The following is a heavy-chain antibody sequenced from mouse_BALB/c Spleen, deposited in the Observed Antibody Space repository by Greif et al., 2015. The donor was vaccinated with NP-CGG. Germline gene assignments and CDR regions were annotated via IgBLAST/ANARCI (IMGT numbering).Heavy chain of an antibody. V-gene: IGHV5-9-4*01. Sequence: EVMLVESGGGLVKPGGSPKLSCAASGFTFSGYAMSWVRQSPEKRLEWVAEISSGGSYTYYPDTVTGQFTISRDNAKNTLYLEMSSLRSEDTAMYYCARDDGYYAMDYWGQGTSVTVSS. CDR2: ISSGGSYT. D-gene: IGHD2-3*01. J-gene: IGHJ4*01. CDR3: ARDDGYYAMDY. CDR1: GFTFSGYA.